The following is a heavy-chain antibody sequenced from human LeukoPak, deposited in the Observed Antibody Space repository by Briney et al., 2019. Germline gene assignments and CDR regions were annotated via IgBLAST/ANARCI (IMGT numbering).Heavy chain of an antibody. CDR3: ARLSDEGSSWQKKHFYYYMDV. V-gene: IGHV4-39*07. CDR2: INHSGST. CDR1: GGSISSSSYY. J-gene: IGHJ6*03. D-gene: IGHD6-13*01. Sequence: SETLSLTCTVSGGSISSSSYYWGWIRQPPGKGLEWIGEINHSGSTNYNPSLKSRVTISVDTSKNQFSLRLSSVTAADTAVYYCARLSDEGSSWQKKHFYYYMDVWGKGTTVTISS.